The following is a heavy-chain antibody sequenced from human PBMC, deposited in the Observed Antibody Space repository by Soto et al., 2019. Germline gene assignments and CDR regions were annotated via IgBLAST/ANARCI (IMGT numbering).Heavy chain of an antibody. D-gene: IGHD4-17*01. J-gene: IGHJ4*02. CDR1: GFTVSSNF. V-gene: IGHV3-66*01. CDR3: ASRRNPYGAYDY. Sequence: EVQLVVSGGGLVQPGGSLRLSCAASGFTVSSNFMSWVRQAPGKGLEWVSIIYSDGSTYYADSVKGRFTISRDKSKNTLYLQMTSLRADDTAVYYCASRRNPYGAYDYWGQGTLVTVSS. CDR2: IYSDGST.